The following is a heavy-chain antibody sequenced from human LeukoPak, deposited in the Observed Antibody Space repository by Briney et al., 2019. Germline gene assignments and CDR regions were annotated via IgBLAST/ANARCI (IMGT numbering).Heavy chain of an antibody. J-gene: IGHJ2*01. D-gene: IGHD6-6*01. V-gene: IGHV3-33*01. Sequence: PGTSLRLSCTASGSSLSGYGMHWVRRAPGKGLEWVAVVWADGNTKYYADSVKGRFTISRDNTKYTLYLQINPLRDEDTAVYYCTRDSTSREFDLWGRGTLVTVSS. CDR3: TRDSTSREFDL. CDR1: GSSLSGYG. CDR2: VWADGNTK.